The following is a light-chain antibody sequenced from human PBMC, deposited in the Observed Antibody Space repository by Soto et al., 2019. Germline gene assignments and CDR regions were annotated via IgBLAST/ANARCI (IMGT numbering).Light chain of an antibody. J-gene: IGKJ5*01. CDR1: QSVSNY. V-gene: IGKV3-15*01. CDR2: GAS. CDR3: QQYDSWPPIT. Sequence: EIVMTQSPATLSVSPGERATLSCRASQSVSNYLAWYQQKPGQAPRLLMYGASTRATGIPARFSGSGSGTEFTLTISSLQSEDFAVYYCQQYDSWPPITFGQGTRLEIK.